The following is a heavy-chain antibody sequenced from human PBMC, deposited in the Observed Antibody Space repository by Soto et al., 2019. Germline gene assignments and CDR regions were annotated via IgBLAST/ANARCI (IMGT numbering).Heavy chain of an antibody. D-gene: IGHD3-22*01. CDR1: GYTFTSYG. CDR3: AGHYYDSSGYYYRPQADAFDI. V-gene: IGHV1-18*01. J-gene: IGHJ3*02. CDR2: ISAYNGNT. Sequence: QVQLVQSGAEVKKPGASVKVSCKASGYTFTSYGISWVRQAPGQGLEWMGWISAYNGNTNYAQKLQGRITMTTDTPTSTAYMELRSLRSDDTAVYYRAGHYYDSSGYYYRPQADAFDIWGQGTMVTVSS.